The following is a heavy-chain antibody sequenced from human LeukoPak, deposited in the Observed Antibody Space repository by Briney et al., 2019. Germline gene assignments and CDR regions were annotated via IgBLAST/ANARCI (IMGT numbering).Heavy chain of an antibody. V-gene: IGHV4-4*07. CDR1: GGSISSYY. J-gene: IGHJ6*03. CDR2: IYTSGST. Sequence: SETLSLTCTVSGGSISSYYWSWIRQPAGKGLEWIGRIYTSGSTNYNPSLKSRVTMSVDTSKNQFSLKLSSVTAADTAVYHCAKKQQAGTGWNYMDVWGTGTTVIVSS. CDR3: AKKQQAGTGWNYMDV. D-gene: IGHD1-1*01.